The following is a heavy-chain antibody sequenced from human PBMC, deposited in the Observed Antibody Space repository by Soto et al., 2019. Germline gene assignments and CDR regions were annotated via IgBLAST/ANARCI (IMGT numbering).Heavy chain of an antibody. Sequence: QGKGLEWIGEINHSGSTNYNPSLKSRVTISVDTSKNQFSLKLSSVTAADTAVYYCARGRATNMVRGVDVDSSVQRTLATDPS. CDR2: INHSGST. CDR3: ARGRATNMVRGVDVDS. D-gene: IGHD3-10*01. J-gene: IGHJ4*02. V-gene: IGHV4-34*01.